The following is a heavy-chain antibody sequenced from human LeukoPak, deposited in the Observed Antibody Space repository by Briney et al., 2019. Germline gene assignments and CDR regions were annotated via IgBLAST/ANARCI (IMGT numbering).Heavy chain of an antibody. CDR1: GFTFSDYY. CDR2: ISSSGSTI. V-gene: IGHV3-11*01. D-gene: IGHD3-10*02. CDR3: ARDYRDVEYYFDY. Sequence: GGSLRLSCAASGFTFSDYYMSWIRQAPGKGLEWVSYISSSGSTIYYADSVKGRFTISRDNAKNSLYLQMNSLRAEDTAVYYCARDYRDVEYYFDYWGQGTLVTVSS. J-gene: IGHJ4*02.